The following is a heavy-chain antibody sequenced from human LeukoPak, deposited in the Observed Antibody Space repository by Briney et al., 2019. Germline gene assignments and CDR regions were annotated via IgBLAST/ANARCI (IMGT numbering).Heavy chain of an antibody. Sequence: ASVKVSCKASGYTFTGYYMHWVRQAPGQGLEWMGRIHPNSGGTNYAQKFQGRVTMTRDTSISTAYMELSRLRSDDTAVYYCARGDSSSFFLFDYWGQGTLVTVSS. J-gene: IGHJ4*02. V-gene: IGHV1-2*06. CDR3: ARGDSSSFFLFDY. D-gene: IGHD6-13*01. CDR2: IHPNSGGT. CDR1: GYTFTGYY.